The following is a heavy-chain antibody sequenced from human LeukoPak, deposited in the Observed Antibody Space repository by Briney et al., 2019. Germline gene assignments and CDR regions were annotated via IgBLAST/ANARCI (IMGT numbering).Heavy chain of an antibody. CDR1: GGSISSSNCY. J-gene: IGHJ4*02. V-gene: IGHV4-39*01. CDR3: ARAERYSYGYRGMPDY. Sequence: SETLSLTCTVSGGSISSSNCYWGWIRQPPGKGLEWIGSIYFSGGTYYNASLKSRVTISVDTSKNQFSLKLSSVTAADTAVYYCARAERYSYGYRGMPDYWGQGTLVTVSS. D-gene: IGHD5-18*01. CDR2: IYFSGGT.